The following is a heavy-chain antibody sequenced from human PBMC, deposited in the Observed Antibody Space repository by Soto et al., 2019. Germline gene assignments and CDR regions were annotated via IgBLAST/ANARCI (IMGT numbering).Heavy chain of an antibody. CDR2: IIPIFGTA. CDR3: ARGSGYCSGCSCHYYYYYGMDV. D-gene: IGHD2-15*01. J-gene: IGHJ6*02. CDR1: GGTFSSYA. Sequence: QVQLVQSGAEVKKPGSSVKVSCKASGGTFSSYAISWVRQAPGQGLEWMGGIIPIFGTANYAQKFQGRVTITADECTSTAYMELSSLRSEYTAVYYCARGSGYCSGCSCHYYYYYGMDVWGRVTTVTVSS. V-gene: IGHV1-69*01.